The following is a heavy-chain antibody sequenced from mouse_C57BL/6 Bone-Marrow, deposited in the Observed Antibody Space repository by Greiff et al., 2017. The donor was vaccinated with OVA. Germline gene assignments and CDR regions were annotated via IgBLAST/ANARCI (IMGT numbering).Heavy chain of an antibody. CDR1: GFTFSDYY. D-gene: IGHD1-1*01. J-gene: IGHJ4*01. CDR3: ARPYGRGMDY. Sequence: EVMLVESGGGLVQPGGSLKLSCAASGFTFSDYYMNWVRQTPEKRLEWVAYISNGGGSTYYPDTVKGRFTISTDNAKNTLYLQMSRLKSEDTAMYYCARPYGRGMDYWGQGTSVTVSS. CDR2: ISNGGGST. V-gene: IGHV5-12*01.